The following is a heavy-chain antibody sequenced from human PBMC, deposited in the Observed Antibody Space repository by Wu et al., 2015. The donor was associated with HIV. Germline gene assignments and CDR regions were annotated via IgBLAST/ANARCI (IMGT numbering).Heavy chain of an antibody. Sequence: VQLVQSGGEVKKPGASAKVACKASGFIFTDYGINWVRQAPGQGLEWMGWISAQNGNIKYGQKFQGRVTMTTDTSSSTAYMELRNLRFDDTAVYFCARGHYYDSSSSPMYWGLGTLVTVSS. CDR1: GFIFTDYG. J-gene: IGHJ4*02. D-gene: IGHD3-22*01. V-gene: IGHV1-18*04. CDR3: ARGHYYDSSSSPMY. CDR2: ISAQNGNI.